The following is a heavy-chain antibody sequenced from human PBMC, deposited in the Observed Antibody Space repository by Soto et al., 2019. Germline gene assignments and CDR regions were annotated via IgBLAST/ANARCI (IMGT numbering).Heavy chain of an antibody. CDR3: ARLATTVSTPNY. V-gene: IGHV4-39*01. J-gene: IGHJ4*02. CDR1: GGSVSVDSYY. Sequence: PSETLSLTGAVSGGSVSVDSYYWAWIRQPPGKGLEWIATIHYRGSTYYATSLKSRVTISIDTSKNQFSLMLASVTATDTAFYYCARLATTVSTPNYWGQGTLVTVSS. CDR2: IHYRGST. D-gene: IGHD4-17*01.